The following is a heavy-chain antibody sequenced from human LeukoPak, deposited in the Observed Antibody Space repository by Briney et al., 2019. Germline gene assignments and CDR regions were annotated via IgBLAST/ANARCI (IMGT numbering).Heavy chain of an antibody. CDR2: IYYSGST. Sequence: PSETLSLTCTVSGGSISSSSYYWGWIRQPPGKGLEWIGSIYYSGSTYYNPSLKSRVTISVDKSKNQFSLKLSSVTAADTAVYYCARILSTCGGSCYTRAFDIWGQGTMVTVSS. V-gene: IGHV4-39*07. D-gene: IGHD2-15*01. CDR3: ARILSTCGGSCYTRAFDI. CDR1: GGSISSSSYY. J-gene: IGHJ3*02.